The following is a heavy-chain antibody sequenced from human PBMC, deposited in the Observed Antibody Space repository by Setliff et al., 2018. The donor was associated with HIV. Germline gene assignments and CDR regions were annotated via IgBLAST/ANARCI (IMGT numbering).Heavy chain of an antibody. D-gene: IGHD1-1*01. CDR1: GFTFSSYG. J-gene: IGHJ4*02. Sequence: GSLRLSCAASGFTFSSYGMHWVRQAPGKGLEWVAVIWYDGSNKYYADSVKGRFTISRDNSKNTLYLQMNSLRAEDTAVYYCARDPDAGTTKIFDYWGQGTLVTVSS. CDR2: IWYDGSNK. CDR3: ARDPDAGTTKIFDY. V-gene: IGHV3-33*01.